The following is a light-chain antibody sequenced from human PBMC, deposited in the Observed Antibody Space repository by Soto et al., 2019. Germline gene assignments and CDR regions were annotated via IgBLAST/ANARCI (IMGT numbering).Light chain of an antibody. CDR3: QQSYDHPVT. CDR1: QTISTY. CDR2: RAS. J-gene: IGKJ5*01. Sequence: DIQMTQSPSSLSASIGDRVSITCRASQTISTYVNWFQQKPGETPNLLIYRASTLQSGVPSRFSGSGSGTDFTLTISELQPEDFATYYCQQSYDHPVTFGQGTRLEI. V-gene: IGKV1-39*01.